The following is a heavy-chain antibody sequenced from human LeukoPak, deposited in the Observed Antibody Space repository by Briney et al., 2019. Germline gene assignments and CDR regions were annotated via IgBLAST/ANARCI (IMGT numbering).Heavy chain of an antibody. CDR1: GGSIGSSSYY. Sequence: PTETLSLTCTVSGGSIGSSSYYWGWIRQPPGKGLEWIGSIYYSGSTYYNPSLKSRVTISVDTSKNQFSLKLSSVTAADTAVYYCARDYGGHFDYWGQGTLVTVSS. CDR3: ARDYGGHFDY. V-gene: IGHV4-39*02. CDR2: IYYSGST. J-gene: IGHJ4*02. D-gene: IGHD4-23*01.